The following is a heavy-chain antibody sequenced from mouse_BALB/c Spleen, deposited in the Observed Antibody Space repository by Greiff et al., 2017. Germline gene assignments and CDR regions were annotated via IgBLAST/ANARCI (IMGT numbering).Heavy chain of an antibody. D-gene: IGHD1-1*01. CDR1: GFTFSSYG. J-gene: IGHJ1*01. CDR3: ARPTTVVAPDWYFDV. CDR2: ISSGGSYT. V-gene: IGHV5-6*01. Sequence: EVQGVESGGDLVKPGGSLKLSCAASGFTFSSYGMSWVRQTPDKRLEWVATISSGGSYTYYPDSVKGRFTISRDNAKNTLYLQMSSLKSEDTAMYYCARPTTVVAPDWYFDVWGAGTTVTVSS.